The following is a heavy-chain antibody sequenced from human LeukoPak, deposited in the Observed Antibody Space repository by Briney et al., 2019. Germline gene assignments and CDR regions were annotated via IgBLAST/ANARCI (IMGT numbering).Heavy chain of an antibody. V-gene: IGHV1-2*02. CDR2: INPNSGGT. D-gene: IGHD2-21*02. Sequence: ASVKVSCKASGYTFTGYYMHWVRQAPGQGLEWMGWINPNSGGTNYAQKFQGRVTMTRDTSTSTVYMELSSLRSEDTAVYYCAREGPIVVVTAPYYYGMDVWGQGTTVTVSS. CDR1: GYTFTGYY. CDR3: AREGPIVVVTAPYYYGMDV. J-gene: IGHJ6*02.